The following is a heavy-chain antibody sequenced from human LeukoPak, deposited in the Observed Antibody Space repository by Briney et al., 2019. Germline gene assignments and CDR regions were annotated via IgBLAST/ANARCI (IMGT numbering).Heavy chain of an antibody. CDR2: IYYSGST. CDR3: ARLGYSSGWYWFDP. D-gene: IGHD6-19*01. V-gene: IGHV4-39*01. Sequence: PSETLSLTCTVSGGSISSSSYYWGWIRQPPGQGLEWIGSIYYSGSTYYNPSLKSRVTISVGTSKNQFSLKLSSVTAADTAVYYCARLGYSSGWYWFDPWGQGTLVTVSS. J-gene: IGHJ5*02. CDR1: GGSISSSSYY.